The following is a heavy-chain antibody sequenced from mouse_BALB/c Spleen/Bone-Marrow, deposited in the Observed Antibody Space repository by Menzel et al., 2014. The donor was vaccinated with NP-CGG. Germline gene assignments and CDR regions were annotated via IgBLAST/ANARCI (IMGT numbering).Heavy chain of an antibody. CDR3: AKRDIYYGYDGNAMDY. Sequence: VQLQQSGAELARPGASVKMSCKASGYTFTTHTMHWVKQRPGQGLEWIGYINPSSGYTNYNQKFKDKATLTADKSSSTAYMQLSSLTSEDSAVYFCAKRDIYYGYDGNAMDYWGQGTSVTVSS. D-gene: IGHD2-2*01. J-gene: IGHJ4*01. CDR1: GYTFTTHT. V-gene: IGHV1-4*01. CDR2: INPSSGYT.